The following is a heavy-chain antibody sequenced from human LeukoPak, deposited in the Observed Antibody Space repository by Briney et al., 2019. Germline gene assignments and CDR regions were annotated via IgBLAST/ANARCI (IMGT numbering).Heavy chain of an antibody. J-gene: IGHJ4*02. Sequence: PGGSLRLSCAASGFTFSNYAMSWVRQAPGKGLEWVSAISGSGGSTYYADSVKGRFTISRDNSKNTLYLQMNSLRAEDTAVYYCAKRPLPGIAAAGTDYWGQGTLVTVSS. CDR2: ISGSGGST. V-gene: IGHV3-23*01. CDR1: GFTFSNYA. D-gene: IGHD6-13*01. CDR3: AKRPLPGIAAAGTDY.